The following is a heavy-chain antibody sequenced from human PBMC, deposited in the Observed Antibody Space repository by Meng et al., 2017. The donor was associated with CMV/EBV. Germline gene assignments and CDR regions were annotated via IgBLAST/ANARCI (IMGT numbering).Heavy chain of an antibody. CDR2: IYYSGST. D-gene: IGHD3-3*01. CDR3: ARDHHTHGFLESYYGMDV. Sequence: SETLSLTCTVFGGSISSSSYYWGWIRQPPGKGLEWIGSIYYSGSTYYNPSLKSRVTISVDTSKNQFSLKLSSVTAADMAVYYCARDHHTHGFLESYYGMDVWGQGTTVTVSS. CDR1: GGSISSSSYY. V-gene: IGHV4-39*07. J-gene: IGHJ6*02.